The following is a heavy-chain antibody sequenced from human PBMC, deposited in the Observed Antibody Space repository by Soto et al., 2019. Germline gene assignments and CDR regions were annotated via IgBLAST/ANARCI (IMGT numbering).Heavy chain of an antibody. CDR3: ARGVVVVAATRDAFDI. CDR2: IYYSGST. CDR1: GGSISSGGYY. D-gene: IGHD2-15*01. V-gene: IGHV4-31*03. J-gene: IGHJ3*02. Sequence: SETLSLTCTVSGGSISSGGYYWSWIRQHPGKGLEWIGYIYYSGSTYYNPSLKSRVTISVDTSKNQFSLKLSSVTAADTAVYYCARGVVVVAATRDAFDIWGQGTMVTVSS.